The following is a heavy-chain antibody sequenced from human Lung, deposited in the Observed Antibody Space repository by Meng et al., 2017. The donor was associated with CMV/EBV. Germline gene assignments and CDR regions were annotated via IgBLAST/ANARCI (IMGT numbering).Heavy chain of an antibody. Sequence: GESXKISCAASGFTFSSYWMSWVRQARGKGLEWVANIKQDGSEKYYVDSVKGRFTISRDNAKNSLYLQMNSLRAEDTAVYYCAGTAAAGISWSEYFQHWGQGTLVTVSS. CDR2: IKQDGSEK. CDR1: GFTFSSYW. J-gene: IGHJ1*01. D-gene: IGHD6-13*01. V-gene: IGHV3-7*01. CDR3: AGTAAAGISWSEYFQH.